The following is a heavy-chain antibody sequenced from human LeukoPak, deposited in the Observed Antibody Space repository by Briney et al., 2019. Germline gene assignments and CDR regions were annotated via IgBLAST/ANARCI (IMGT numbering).Heavy chain of an antibody. CDR3: ARDQYDTWSRRGNFDS. D-gene: IGHD3-3*01. CDR1: GFTFGKYW. J-gene: IGHJ4*02. V-gene: IGHV3-7*03. Sequence: PGGSLGLSCVASGFTFGKYWMSWVRQAPGKGLEWVANIKLDGSEKNYVDSVKGRFTISRDNTKNSLYLQMNSLRAEDTAVFYCARDQYDTWSRRGNFDSWGQGTLVIVSS. CDR2: IKLDGSEK.